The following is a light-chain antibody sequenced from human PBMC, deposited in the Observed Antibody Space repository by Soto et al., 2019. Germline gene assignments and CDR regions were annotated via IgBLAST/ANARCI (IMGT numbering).Light chain of an antibody. J-gene: IGLJ1*01. V-gene: IGLV2-14*01. CDR2: DVR. Sequence: QSVLTQPASVSESPGQSITISCTGTSSDVGGYNYVSWYQQHPGKAPKLMIYDVRNRASGASNRFSGSKSGNTASLTISGLQAEDEADYYCTSYTSSSTLYVFGTGNKVTVL. CDR1: SSDVGGYNY. CDR3: TSYTSSSTLYV.